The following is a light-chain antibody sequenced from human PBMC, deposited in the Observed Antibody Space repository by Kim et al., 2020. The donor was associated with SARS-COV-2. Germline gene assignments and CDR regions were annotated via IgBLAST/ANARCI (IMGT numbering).Light chain of an antibody. CDR2: AAS. CDR3: QQRSDWPLT. CDR1: QSVSSY. V-gene: IGKV3-11*01. Sequence: EIVLTQSPATLSLSPGERATLSCRASQSVSSYLAWYQQKPGQAPRLLISAASNRATGVPARFSGSGSGTDFTLTISSLEPEDFAVYYCQQRSDWPLTFGGGTKVDIK. J-gene: IGKJ4*01.